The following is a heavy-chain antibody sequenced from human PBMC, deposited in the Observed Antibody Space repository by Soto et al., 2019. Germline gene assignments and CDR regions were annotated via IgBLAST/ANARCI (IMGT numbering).Heavy chain of an antibody. CDR3: ARESRDTADGLDF. V-gene: IGHV4-4*07. D-gene: IGHD5-18*01. CDR2: IHPSGSS. CDR1: GGSIRTIY. Sequence: QVQLQESGPGLVKPSETLSLRCSVSGGSIRTIYWTGVRQPPGKGLEWIGRIHPSGSSNYNPSLERRVTLSIYTPRNEFSLKLRSVTVADTAVYYCARESRDTADGLDFWGQGTPVTVSS. J-gene: IGHJ6*02.